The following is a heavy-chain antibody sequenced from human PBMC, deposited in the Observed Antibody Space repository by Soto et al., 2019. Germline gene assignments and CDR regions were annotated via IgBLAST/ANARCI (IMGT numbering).Heavy chain of an antibody. J-gene: IGHJ6*02. CDR1: GDSISNYY. V-gene: IGHV4-59*08. CDR3: GRHLFSDV. Sequence: QVQLQESGPGLVKPSETLSLTCSVSGDSISNYYWNWIRQPPGKGLEWIGYFSNSGTTNYNPSLKSRVTISAATSKNQFFLKLSSVTAADTAVYYCGRHLFSDVWGQGTTVTVSS. CDR2: FSNSGTT. D-gene: IGHD2-21*01.